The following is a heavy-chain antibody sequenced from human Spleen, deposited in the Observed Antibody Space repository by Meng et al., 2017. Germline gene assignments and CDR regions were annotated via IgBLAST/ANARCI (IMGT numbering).Heavy chain of an antibody. J-gene: IGHJ4*02. Sequence: QGQLPQLGVGLLRPSENLSRTWFVSGGSSRATDWTWIRQPPGKGLEWIGEINHSGSTNYNPSLESRATISVDTSQNILSLKLSSVTAADSAVYYCARGPTTMAHDFDYWGQGTLVTVSS. CDR2: INHSGST. CDR3: ARGPTTMAHDFDY. V-gene: IGHV4-34*01. D-gene: IGHD4-11*01. CDR1: GGSSRATD.